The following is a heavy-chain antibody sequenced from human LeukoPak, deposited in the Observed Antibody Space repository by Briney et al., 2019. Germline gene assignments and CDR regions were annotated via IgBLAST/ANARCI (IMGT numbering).Heavy chain of an antibody. J-gene: IGHJ6*02. V-gene: IGHV3-23*01. Sequence: GGSLRLSCTASGFTFSSYAMSWVRQAPGKGLEWVSAISGSGGSTYYADSVKGRFTISRDNSKNTLYLQMNSLRAEDTAVYYCAKARDTGDYYYGMDVWGQGTTVTVSS. CDR2: ISGSGGST. CDR1: GFTFSSYA. CDR3: AKARDTGDYYYGMDV. D-gene: IGHD5-18*01.